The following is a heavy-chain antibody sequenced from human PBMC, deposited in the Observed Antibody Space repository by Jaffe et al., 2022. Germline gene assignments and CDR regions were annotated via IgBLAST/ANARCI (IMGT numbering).Heavy chain of an antibody. CDR3: AKEKDGSESYSWFDP. D-gene: IGHD3-10*01. Sequence: QVQLQESGPGLVTPSETLSLTCTVSGGSISPDYWYWLRQPPGKGLEWIGYIRYTGSTKYNPSLKSRVTISVDMSKNQFSLRLTSVTAADTAVYYCAKEKDGSESYSWFDPWGQGTLVTVSS. V-gene: IGHV4-59*01. J-gene: IGHJ5*02. CDR2: IRYTGST. CDR1: GGSISPDY.